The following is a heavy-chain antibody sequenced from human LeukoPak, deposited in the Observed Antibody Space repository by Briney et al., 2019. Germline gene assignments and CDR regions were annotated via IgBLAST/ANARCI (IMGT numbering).Heavy chain of an antibody. D-gene: IGHD3-10*01. Sequence: GGSLRLSCKGSGVTVGDYAVMWFRQAPGKGLEWVGFVRTKTHGGAPETAASVKGRFNVSRDDSEGIAYLQMTSLRTEDTAMYYCARVNFRDYRGYTWFEPWGQGTLVTVSS. CDR2: VRTKTHGGAP. V-gene: IGHV3-49*03. J-gene: IGHJ5*02. CDR3: ARVNFRDYRGYTWFEP. CDR1: GVTVGDYA.